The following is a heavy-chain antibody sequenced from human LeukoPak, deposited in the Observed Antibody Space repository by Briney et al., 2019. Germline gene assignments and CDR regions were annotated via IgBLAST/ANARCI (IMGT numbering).Heavy chain of an antibody. V-gene: IGHV3-48*02. CDR3: AKEEGV. CDR1: GFTFSSYS. J-gene: IGHJ6*02. CDR2: ISRTSNTI. Sequence: GGSLRLSCAASGFTFSSYSMDWVRQAPGKGLEWVSYISRTSNTIYYADSVKGRFTISRDNAKNSLYLQMNSLRDEDTALYYCAKEEGVWGQGTTVIVSS.